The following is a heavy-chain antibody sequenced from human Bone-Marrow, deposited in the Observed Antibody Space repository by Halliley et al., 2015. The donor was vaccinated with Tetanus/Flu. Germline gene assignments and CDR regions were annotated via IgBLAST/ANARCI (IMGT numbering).Heavy chain of an antibody. CDR3: ARRGSSSWFYDL. CDR2: ISPNGGST. D-gene: IGHD6-6*01. Sequence: YVSAISPNGGSTYYADSVKGRFTISRDNSKNSLYLQMGSLRAEDLAGYYCARRGSSSWFYDLWGQGTLVTVSS. J-gene: IGHJ5*02. V-gene: IGHV3-64*02.